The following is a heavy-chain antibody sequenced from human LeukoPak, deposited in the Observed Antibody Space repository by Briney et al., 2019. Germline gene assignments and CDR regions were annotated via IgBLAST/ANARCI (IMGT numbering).Heavy chain of an antibody. Sequence: PSETLYLTCTVSGGSISGSNYYWGWIRQPPGNGLEWIGTIYYSGHTYYNPSLKSRVTIFVDTSQNQFSLKLSSVTAADTAVYYCARHRRDHDFWSGSNPTDYYYYMDVWGKGTSVTVSS. J-gene: IGHJ6*03. CDR3: ARHRRDHDFWSGSNPTDYYYYMDV. D-gene: IGHD3-3*01. CDR2: IYYSGHT. CDR1: GGSISGSNYY. V-gene: IGHV4-39*01.